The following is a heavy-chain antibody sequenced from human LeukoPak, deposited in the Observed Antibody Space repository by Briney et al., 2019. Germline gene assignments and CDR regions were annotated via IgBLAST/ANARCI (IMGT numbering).Heavy chain of an antibody. J-gene: IGHJ4*02. V-gene: IGHV3-64D*06. CDR3: VKDFGRVRGTPDS. D-gene: IGHD3-16*01. Sequence: GSLRLSCSASGFVFSIYTMYWVRQTPGKGPEYVSTISGSGNGFSIYYADSVKGRFTISRDDSKSILYLQMNGLRSEDTAVYYCVKDFGRVRGTPDSWGQGALVTVSS. CDR2: ISGSGNGFSI. CDR1: GFVFSIYT.